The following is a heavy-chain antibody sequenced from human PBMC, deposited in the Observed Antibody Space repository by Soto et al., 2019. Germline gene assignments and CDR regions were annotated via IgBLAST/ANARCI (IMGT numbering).Heavy chain of an antibody. V-gene: IGHV3-33*01. D-gene: IGHD5-18*01. CDR3: ARGWIQLWIIDY. Sequence: LRLSCAASGFTFSSYGMHWVRQAPGKGLEWVAVIWYDGSNKYYADSVKGRFTISRDNSKNTLYLQMNSLRAEDTAVYYCARGWIQLWIIDYWGQGTLVTVSS. J-gene: IGHJ4*02. CDR2: IWYDGSNK. CDR1: GFTFSSYG.